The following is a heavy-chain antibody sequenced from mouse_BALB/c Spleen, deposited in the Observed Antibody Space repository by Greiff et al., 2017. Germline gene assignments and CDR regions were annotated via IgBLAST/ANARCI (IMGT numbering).Heavy chain of an antibody. V-gene: IGHV5-6-5*01. D-gene: IGHD2-3*01. J-gene: IGHJ3*01. CDR2: ISSGGST. CDR1: GFTFSSYA. Sequence: EVKLVESGGGLVKPGGSLKLSCAASGFTFSSYAMSWVRQTPEKRLEWVASISSGGSTYYPDSVKGRFTISRDNARNILYLQMSSLRSEDTAMYYCARVDGYSSWFAYWGQGTLVTVSA. CDR3: ARVDGYSSWFAY.